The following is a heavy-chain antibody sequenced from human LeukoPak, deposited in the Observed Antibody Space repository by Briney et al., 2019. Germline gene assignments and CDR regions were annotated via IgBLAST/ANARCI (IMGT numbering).Heavy chain of an antibody. D-gene: IGHD3-22*01. CDR1: GFTLSSYA. V-gene: IGHV3-23*01. J-gene: IGHJ5*02. Sequence: GGSLRLSCAASGFTLSSYAMSWVRQAPGKGLEWVSAISGSGGSTYYADSVKGRFTISRDNSKNTLYLQMNSLRAEDTAVYYCAKKSYYYDSSGYYPVGWFDPWGQGTLVTVSS. CDR3: AKKSYYYDSSGYYPVGWFDP. CDR2: ISGSGGST.